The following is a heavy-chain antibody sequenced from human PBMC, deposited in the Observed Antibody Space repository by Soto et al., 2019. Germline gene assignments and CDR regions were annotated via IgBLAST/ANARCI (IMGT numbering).Heavy chain of an antibody. J-gene: IGHJ4*02. D-gene: IGHD2-15*01. CDR3: ARGVGSSGSFDF. V-gene: IGHV4-31*03. Sequence: SETLSLTCSVSGGSVDTGGSSWSWDRLRPGQGRQWVGYIYYTGTAYYDPALQSRVTISVDTSENQFSLKVTSVTAADTAVYYCARGVGSSGSFDFWGQGTLVTVSS. CDR2: IYYTGTA. CDR1: GGSVDTGGSS.